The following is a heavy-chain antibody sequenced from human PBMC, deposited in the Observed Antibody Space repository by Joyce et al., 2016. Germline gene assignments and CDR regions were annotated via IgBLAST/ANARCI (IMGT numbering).Heavy chain of an antibody. CDR2: RTPNGGST. Sequence: QVQLVQSGAEVKKPGASVKVSCKASGYTFTNFDINWVRQAPGQGLEWLGWRTPNGGSTGYAQNFQGRVTMTRDTSISTAYMELSSLRSEDTAVYFCARNKYGTGDFDFWGQGTPVTVSS. CDR3: ARNKYGTGDFDF. D-gene: IGHD7-27*01. CDR1: GYTFTNFD. V-gene: IGHV1-8*01. J-gene: IGHJ4*02.